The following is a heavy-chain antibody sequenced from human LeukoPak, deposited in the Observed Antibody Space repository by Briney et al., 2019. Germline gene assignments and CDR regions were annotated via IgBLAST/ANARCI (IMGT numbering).Heavy chain of an antibody. CDR1: GFTFSSYA. V-gene: IGHV3-30*01. D-gene: IGHD3-22*01. J-gene: IGHJ4*02. CDR3: ARGRYYYDSSDYYEFDY. Sequence: PGRSLRLSCAASGFTFSSYAMHWVRQAPGKGLEWVAVISYDGSNKYYADSVKGRFTISRDNSKNTLYLQMNSLRAEDTAVYYCARGRYYYDSSDYYEFDYWGQGTLVTVSS. CDR2: ISYDGSNK.